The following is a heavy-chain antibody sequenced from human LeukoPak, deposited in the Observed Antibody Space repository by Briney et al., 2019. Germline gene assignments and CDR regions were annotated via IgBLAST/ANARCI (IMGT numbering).Heavy chain of an antibody. D-gene: IGHD2-21*02. CDR2: IHHTGST. V-gene: IGHV4-30-2*01. Sequence: SETLSLTCTVSGGSISSGGYYWSWIRQPPGKGLEWIGYIHHTGSTYYNPSLKSRVTISVDRSKNQFSLKLSSVTAADTAMYFCARTPTYCGGDCYYFDPWGQGTLVTVSS. CDR1: GGSISSGGYY. J-gene: IGHJ5*02. CDR3: ARTPTYCGGDCYYFDP.